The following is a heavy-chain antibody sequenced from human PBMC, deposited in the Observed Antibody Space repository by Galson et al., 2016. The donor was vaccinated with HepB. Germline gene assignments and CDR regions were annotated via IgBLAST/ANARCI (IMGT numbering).Heavy chain of an antibody. CDR3: AGEGGFFGESV. Sequence: SETLSLTCSVSDGSITSYYWSWIRQPPGKGLEWIGQSYYRGSTSYKSSLKSRVSISVDMSKNQVSLKLSSVTAADTAVYYCAGEGGFFGESVWGQGTTVIVSS. V-gene: IGHV4-59*01. D-gene: IGHD3-10*01. CDR1: DGSITSYY. CDR2: SYYRGST. J-gene: IGHJ6*02.